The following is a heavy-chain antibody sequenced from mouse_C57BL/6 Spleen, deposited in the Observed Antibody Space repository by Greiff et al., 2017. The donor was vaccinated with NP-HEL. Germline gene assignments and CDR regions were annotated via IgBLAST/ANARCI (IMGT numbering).Heavy chain of an antibody. Sequence: VQLQQSGAELVKPGASVKLSCKASGYTFTSYWMHWVKQRPGRGLEWIGRIDPNSGGTKYNEKFKSKATLTVDKPSSTAYMQLSSLTSEDSAVYYCARGEATAQAYFDYWGQGTTLTVSS. CDR2: IDPNSGGT. D-gene: IGHD3-2*02. J-gene: IGHJ2*01. V-gene: IGHV1-72*01. CDR1: GYTFTSYW. CDR3: ARGEATAQAYFDY.